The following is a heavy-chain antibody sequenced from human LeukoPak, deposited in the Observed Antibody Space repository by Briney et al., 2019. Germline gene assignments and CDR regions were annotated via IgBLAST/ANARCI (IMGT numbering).Heavy chain of an antibody. Sequence: SETLSLTCAVYGGSFGGYYWSWIRQPPGKGLEWIGEINHSGSTNYNPSLKSRVTISVDTSKNQFSLKLSSVTAADTAVYYCAREGYSYDSSGYSNYWGQGTLVTVSS. D-gene: IGHD3-22*01. J-gene: IGHJ4*02. CDR3: AREGYSYDSSGYSNY. CDR2: INHSGST. V-gene: IGHV4-34*01. CDR1: GGSFGGYY.